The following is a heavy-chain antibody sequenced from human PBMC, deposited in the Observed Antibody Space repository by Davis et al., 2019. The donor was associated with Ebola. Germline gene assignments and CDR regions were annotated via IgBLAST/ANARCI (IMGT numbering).Heavy chain of an antibody. CDR3: ARDLATMDRRDYSSGWYTRYYYYGMDV. Sequence: AASVKVSCKASGYTFTSYGISWVRQAPGQGLEWMGWINPNSGGTNYAQKFQGWVTMTRDTPISTAYMELSRLRSDDTAVYYCARDLATMDRRDYSSGWYTRYYYYGMDVWGQGTTVTVSS. CDR1: GYTFTSYG. J-gene: IGHJ6*02. CDR2: INPNSGGT. D-gene: IGHD6-19*01. V-gene: IGHV1-2*04.